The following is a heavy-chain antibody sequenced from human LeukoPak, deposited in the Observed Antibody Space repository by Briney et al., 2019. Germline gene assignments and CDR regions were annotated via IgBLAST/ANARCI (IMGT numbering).Heavy chain of an antibody. J-gene: IGHJ5*02. Sequence: SETLSLTCAVSGYSISSGYYWGWIRQPPGKGLEWIGSIYHSGSTYYNPSLKSRVTISVDTSKNQFSLKLSSVTAADTAVYYCARGYGSGSYYNSNWFDPWGQGTLVTVSS. V-gene: IGHV4-38-2*01. CDR3: ARGYGSGSYYNSNWFDP. D-gene: IGHD3-10*01. CDR2: IYHSGST. CDR1: GYSISSGYY.